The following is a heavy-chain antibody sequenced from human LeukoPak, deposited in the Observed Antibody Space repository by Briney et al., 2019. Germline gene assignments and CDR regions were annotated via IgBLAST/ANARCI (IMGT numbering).Heavy chain of an antibody. D-gene: IGHD1-26*01. V-gene: IGHV4-59*04. CDR1: GGSISSYY. J-gene: IGHJ3*02. CDR2: IYHSGST. Sequence: PSETLSLTCTVSGGSISSYYWSWIRQPPGKGLEWIGYIYHSGSTYYNPSLKSRVTISVDTSKNQFSLKLNSVTAADTAVYYCARPLGSGSYLSAFDIWGQGTMVTVSS. CDR3: ARPLGSGSYLSAFDI.